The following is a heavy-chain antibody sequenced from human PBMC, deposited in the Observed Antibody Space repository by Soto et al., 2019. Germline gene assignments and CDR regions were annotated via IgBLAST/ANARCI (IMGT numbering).Heavy chain of an antibody. CDR3: AKGSPQYYGMDV. CDR1: GFTFSSYA. CDR2: ISGGGDNT. V-gene: IGHV3-23*01. Sequence: PGGSLRLSCATSGFTFSSYAMGWVRQAPGKGLDWVSAISGGGDNTYYADSVKGRFTISRDNSKSTLYLQMNSLRAEDTTVYYCAKGSPQYYGMDVWGQGTTVTVSS. J-gene: IGHJ6*02.